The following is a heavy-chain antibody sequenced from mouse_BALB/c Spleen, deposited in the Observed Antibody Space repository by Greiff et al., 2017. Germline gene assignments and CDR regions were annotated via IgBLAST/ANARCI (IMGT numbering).Heavy chain of an antibody. Sequence: EVQLVESGPSLVKPSQTLSLTCSVTGDSITSGYWNWIRKFPGNKLEYMGYISYSGSTYYNPSLKSRISITRDTSKNQYYLQLNSVTTEDTATYYCARYPDHGGAMDYWGQGTSVTVSS. CDR3: ARYPDHGGAMDY. V-gene: IGHV3-8*02. CDR2: ISYSGST. CDR1: GDSITSGY. J-gene: IGHJ4*01.